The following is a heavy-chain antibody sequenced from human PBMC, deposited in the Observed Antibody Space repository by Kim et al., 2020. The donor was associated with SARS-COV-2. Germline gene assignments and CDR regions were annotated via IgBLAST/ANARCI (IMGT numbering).Heavy chain of an antibody. D-gene: IGHD4-17*01. Sequence: ASVKVSCRASGYTFTGSYVHWVRQAPGQGLECMGYIYFNSGATNYPQKFQGRVTMTRDTSISTVYMELNSLTSDDTALYYCAILPSSSGPNGDRWGQGTLVIVSS. CDR2: IYFNSGAT. J-gene: IGHJ4*02. CDR1: GYTFTGSY. CDR3: AILPSSSGPNGDR. V-gene: IGHV1-2*02.